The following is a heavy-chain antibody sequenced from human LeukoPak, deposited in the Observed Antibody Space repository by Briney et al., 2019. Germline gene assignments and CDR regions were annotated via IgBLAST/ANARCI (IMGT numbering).Heavy chain of an antibody. CDR3: ARGTGTTDY. J-gene: IGHJ4*02. CDR2: IWFDGTHK. V-gene: IGHV3-33*03. CDR1: GFTFSSYG. D-gene: IGHD1-7*01. Sequence: PGRSLRLSCAGSGFTFSSYGMHWVRQAPGKGLEWVAVIWFDGTHKSYGDSVKGRFTVSRDNSKNTLYLQMNSLRDEDTAVYYCARGTGTTDYWGQGTLVTVRS.